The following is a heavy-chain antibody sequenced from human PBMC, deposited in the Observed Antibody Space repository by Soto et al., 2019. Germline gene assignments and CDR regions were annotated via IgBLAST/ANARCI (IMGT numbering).Heavy chain of an antibody. V-gene: IGHV6-1*01. CDR3: AGTTSHYWYYMDV. Sequence: SQTLSLTSVISGDGVSSNSAAWNWIRQSPSRGLEWLGRTYDRTRWYYDYAVSVRSRITVNPDTSKNQFSLQLTSVTPEDTAVYYCAGTTSHYWYYMDVWGKGTTVTVSS. J-gene: IGHJ6*03. CDR1: GDGVSSNSAA. D-gene: IGHD1-7*01. CDR2: TYDRTRWYY.